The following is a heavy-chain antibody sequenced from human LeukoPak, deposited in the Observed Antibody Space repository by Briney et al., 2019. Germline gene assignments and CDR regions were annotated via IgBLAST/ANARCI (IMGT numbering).Heavy chain of an antibody. V-gene: IGHV4-39*01. CDR2: LRPRTTT. D-gene: IGHD4-23*01. J-gene: IGHJ3*01. Sequence: PSETLSLTCTVSGGYISSSSKFWGWIRQPPGKGLEWIGSLRPRTTTYYNPSLRSRVAISVDTSKNQFSLTLSSVTAADSAVYFCARHDDYLSNSQPDGFDVWGQGTMVTVSS. CDR1: GGYISSSSKF. CDR3: ARHDDYLSNSQPDGFDV.